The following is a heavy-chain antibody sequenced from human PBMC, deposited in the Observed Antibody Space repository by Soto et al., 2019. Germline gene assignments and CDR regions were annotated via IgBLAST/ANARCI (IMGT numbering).Heavy chain of an antibody. CDR2: IWYDGSNK. D-gene: IGHD2-2*01. Sequence: GGSLRLSCAASGFPFSIYGMHLVRQSPGKGLEWVAVIWYDGSNKYYADSVKGRFTISRDNSKNTLYLQMNSLRAEDTAVYYCEREVCSSTSCFCDNWFDPWGQGTLVTVSS. CDR1: GFPFSIYG. CDR3: EREVCSSTSCFCDNWFDP. V-gene: IGHV3-33*01. J-gene: IGHJ5*02.